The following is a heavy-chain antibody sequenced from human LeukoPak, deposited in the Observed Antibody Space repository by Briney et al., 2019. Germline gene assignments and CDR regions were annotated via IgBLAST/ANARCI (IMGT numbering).Heavy chain of an antibody. Sequence: GESLKISCEASGYSFANYWIVLVRQMSGKGLEWMVIIYPGNSYTIYSPSFRGQVTISADKSISTAYLQWSSLKASDTAMYYCARFPRGSPAVGGYFDYWGQGSLVTVPS. CDR1: GYSFANYW. CDR3: ARFPRGSPAVGGYFDY. V-gene: IGHV5-51*01. J-gene: IGHJ4*02. D-gene: IGHD2-2*01. CDR2: IYPGNSYT.